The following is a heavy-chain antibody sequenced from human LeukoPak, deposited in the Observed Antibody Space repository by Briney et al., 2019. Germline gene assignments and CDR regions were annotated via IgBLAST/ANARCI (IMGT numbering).Heavy chain of an antibody. D-gene: IGHD3-10*01. Sequence: SCKASGGTFSSYAMSWVRQAPGKGLEWVSAISGSGGSTYYADSVKGRFTISRDNSKNTLYLQMNSLRAEDTAVYYCAKDPYYYGSGSYLFDYWGQGTLVTVSS. CDR3: AKDPYYYGSGSYLFDY. J-gene: IGHJ4*02. CDR2: ISGSGGST. CDR1: GGTFSSYA. V-gene: IGHV3-23*01.